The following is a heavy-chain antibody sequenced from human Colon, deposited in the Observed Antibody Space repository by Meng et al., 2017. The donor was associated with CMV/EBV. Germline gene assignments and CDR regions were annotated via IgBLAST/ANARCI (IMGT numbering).Heavy chain of an antibody. V-gene: IGHV1-2*02. CDR1: GGTFTSYT. J-gene: IGHJ3*01. D-gene: IGHD5-18*01. CDR2: VIPSSGVT. CDR3: ARAVGTVVPKRTDAFDL. Sequence: ASVKVSCKASGGTFTSYTFSWVRQAPGQGLEWMGRVIPSSGVTNYAQMFQGRFTMTRDTSISTGYMELNILTSDDTAVYFCARAVGTVVPKRTDAFDLWGQGTMVTVSS.